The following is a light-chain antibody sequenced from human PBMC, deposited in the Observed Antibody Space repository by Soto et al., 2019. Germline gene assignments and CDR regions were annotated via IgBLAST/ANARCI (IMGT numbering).Light chain of an antibody. CDR1: QGISSY. CDR3: QQYYSYPVT. V-gene: IGKV1-8*01. CDR2: AAS. Sequence: AIRMTQSPSSLSASTGDRVTITCRASQGISSYLAWYQQKPGKAPKLLIYAASTLQSGVPSRFSGSGSGTDFTLTISCLQSEDFATYYCQQYYSYPVTFGPGTKVVIK. J-gene: IGKJ3*01.